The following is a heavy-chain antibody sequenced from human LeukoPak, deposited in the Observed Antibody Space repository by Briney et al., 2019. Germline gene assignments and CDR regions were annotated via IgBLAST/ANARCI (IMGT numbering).Heavy chain of an antibody. D-gene: IGHD3-22*01. CDR2: INPNSGGT. CDR3: ASSSRYYYDSSGYYFDY. J-gene: IGHJ4*02. V-gene: IGHV1-2*06. CDR1: GYTFTGYY. Sequence: ASVKVSCKASGYTFTGYYMHWVRQAPGQGLEWMGRINPNSGGTNYAQKLQGRVTMTTDTSTSTAYMELRSLRSDDTAVYYCASSSRYYYDSSGYYFDYWGQGTLVTVSS.